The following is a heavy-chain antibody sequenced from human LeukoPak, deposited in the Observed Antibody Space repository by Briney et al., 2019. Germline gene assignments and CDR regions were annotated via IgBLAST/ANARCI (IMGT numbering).Heavy chain of an antibody. V-gene: IGHV3-33*01. J-gene: IGHJ6*04. CDR2: IWYDGSNK. CDR3: ARDLFRAAAGKRAYYSGMDV. Sequence: PGGSLRLSCAASGFTFSSYGMHWVRQAPGKGLEWVAVIWYDGSNKYYADSVKGRFTISRDNSKNTLYLQMNSLRAEDTAVYYCARDLFRAAAGKRAYYSGMDVWGKGTTVTVSS. D-gene: IGHD6-13*01. CDR1: GFTFSSYG.